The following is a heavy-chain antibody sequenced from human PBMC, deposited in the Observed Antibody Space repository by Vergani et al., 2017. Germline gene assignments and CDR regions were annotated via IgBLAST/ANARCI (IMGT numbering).Heavy chain of an antibody. CDR1: GYSISSGYY. J-gene: IGHJ6*02. V-gene: IGHV4-38-2*02. CDR2: IYHSGST. CDR3: ARVTFYDFWSGYPLYGMDV. Sequence: QVQLQESGPGLVKPSETLSLTCTVSGYSISSGYYWGWIRQPPGKGLEWIGSIYHSGSTYYNPSLKSRVTISVDTSKNQFSLKLSSVTAADTAVYYCARVTFYDFWSGYPLYGMDVWGQGTTVTVSS. D-gene: IGHD3-3*01.